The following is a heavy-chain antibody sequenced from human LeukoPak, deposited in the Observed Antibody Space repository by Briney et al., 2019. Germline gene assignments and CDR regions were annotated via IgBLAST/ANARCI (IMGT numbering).Heavy chain of an antibody. CDR2: IIPIFGTA. CDR3: ARVTDCSGGSCYPATFDY. Sequence: ASVKVSCKASGGTFSSYAISWVRQAPGQGLEWMGGIIPIFGTANYAQKFRGRVTITADESTSTAYMELSSLRSEDTAVYYCARVTDCSGGSCYPATFDYWGQGTLVTVSS. D-gene: IGHD2-15*01. CDR1: GGTFSSYA. J-gene: IGHJ4*02. V-gene: IGHV1-69*13.